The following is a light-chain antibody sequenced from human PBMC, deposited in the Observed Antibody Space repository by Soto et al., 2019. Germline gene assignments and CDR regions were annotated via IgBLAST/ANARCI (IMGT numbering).Light chain of an antibody. V-gene: IGKV4-1*01. CDR2: WAS. CDR1: QSVLYSSNNKNY. J-gene: IGKJ4*01. CDR3: QQYYSTPLT. Sequence: DIVMTQSPDSLAVSLGERATINCKSSQSVLYSSNNKNYLAWYQQKPGQPPKLLIYWASTRESGVPDRFSGSGSGTDFTLTISSLQAEDVAVHYCQQYYSTPLTFGGVTKVDIK.